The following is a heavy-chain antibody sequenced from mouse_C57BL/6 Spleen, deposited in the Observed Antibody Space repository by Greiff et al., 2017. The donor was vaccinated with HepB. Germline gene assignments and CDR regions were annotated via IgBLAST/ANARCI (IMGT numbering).Heavy chain of an antibody. CDR3: ARQAYDDSDY. J-gene: IGHJ2*01. V-gene: IGHV5-17*01. CDR1: GFTFSDYG. CDR2: ISSGSSTI. D-gene: IGHD2-3*01. Sequence: EVKLMESGGGLVKPGGSLKLSCAASGFTFSDYGMHWVRQAPEKGLEWVAYISSGSSTIYYADTVKGRFTISKDNAKNTLFLQMTSLRSEDTAMYYCARQAYDDSDYWGQGTTLTVSS.